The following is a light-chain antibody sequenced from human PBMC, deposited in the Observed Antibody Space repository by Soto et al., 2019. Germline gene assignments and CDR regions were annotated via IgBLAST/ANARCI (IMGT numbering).Light chain of an antibody. CDR3: QQYSIWRT. V-gene: IGKV3-15*01. CDR2: GAS. Sequence: EIEMTQSPATLSLAPGERVTLSCRASESVSTNLACYQQKACQAPRLLIYGASTRATGITARFSASGSGTEFTLTISGLQSEDFAVYYCQQYSIWRTFGQRTKVEIK. CDR1: ESVSTN. J-gene: IGKJ1*01.